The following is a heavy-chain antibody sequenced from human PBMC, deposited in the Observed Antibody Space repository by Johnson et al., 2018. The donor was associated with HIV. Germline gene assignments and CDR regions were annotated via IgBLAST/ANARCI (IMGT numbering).Heavy chain of an antibody. CDR3: ANLGDYGGNNGFDI. CDR2: INWNGGST. J-gene: IGHJ3*02. V-gene: IGHV3-20*04. Sequence: EVQLMESGGGVVRPGGSLRLSCAASGFTFDDYGMSWVRQAPGKGLEWVSGINWNGGSTGYADSVKGRFTISRDNSKNTLYLQMNSLRPEDTAVYYCANLGDYGGNNGFDIWGQGTMVTVSS. CDR1: GFTFDDYG. D-gene: IGHD4-23*01.